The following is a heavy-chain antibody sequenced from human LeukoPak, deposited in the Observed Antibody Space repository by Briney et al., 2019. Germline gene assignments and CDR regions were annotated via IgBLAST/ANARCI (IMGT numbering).Heavy chain of an antibody. V-gene: IGHV1-24*01. CDR2: FDPEDGET. CDR3: ARVLSDCSGGSCHFDY. J-gene: IGHJ4*02. CDR1: GYTLTELS. Sequence: ASVKVSCKVSGYTLTELSMHWVRQAPGKGLEWMGGFDPEDGETIYAQKFQGRVTMTEDTSTDTAYMELSSLRSEDTAVYYCARVLSDCSGGSCHFDYGGQGTLVTVSS. D-gene: IGHD2-15*01.